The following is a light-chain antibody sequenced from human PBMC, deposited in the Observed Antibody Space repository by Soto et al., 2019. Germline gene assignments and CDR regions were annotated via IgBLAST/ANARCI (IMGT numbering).Light chain of an antibody. Sequence: QSALTQPPSASGSPGQSVTISCTGTSSDVGGYHYVSWYQQYPGKAPKPMISEVSKRPSGVRDRFSGSNSGNTASLTVSGVQAEDEADYYCSSFSGNNNLVFGGGTKLTVL. CDR2: EVS. J-gene: IGLJ2*01. CDR3: SSFSGNNNLV. CDR1: SSDVGGYHY. V-gene: IGLV2-8*01.